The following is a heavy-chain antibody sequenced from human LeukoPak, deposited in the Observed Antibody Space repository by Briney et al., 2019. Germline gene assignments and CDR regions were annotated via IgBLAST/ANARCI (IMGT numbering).Heavy chain of an antibody. J-gene: IGHJ3*02. CDR3: ARVGAPLWSGPRDAFDI. CDR1: GYSFTSCW. Sequence: NHGESLKISCMGSGYSFTSCWIGWVRQMPGKGLEWMGIIYPGDSDTRYSPSFQGQVTISADKSISTAYLQWSSLKASDTAMYYCARVGAPLWSGPRDAFDIWGQGTMVTVSS. V-gene: IGHV5-51*01. CDR2: IYPGDSDT. D-gene: IGHD3-3*01.